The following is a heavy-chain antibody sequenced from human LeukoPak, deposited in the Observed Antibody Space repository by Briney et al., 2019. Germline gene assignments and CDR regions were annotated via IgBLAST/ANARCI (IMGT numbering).Heavy chain of an antibody. J-gene: IGHJ4*02. D-gene: IGHD5-18*01. CDR2: ISYDGSNK. Sequence: GGSLRLSCPVSALSFNSYAMHWARQAPGKGLEWVAVISYDGSNKDYADSVKGRFTISRDKSKNTLYLQMNSLRPEDTAVYYCAKAAGRGYNYGDYFDYWGQGTLVTVSS. V-gene: IGHV3-30-3*01. CDR1: ALSFNSYA. CDR3: AKAAGRGYNYGDYFDY.